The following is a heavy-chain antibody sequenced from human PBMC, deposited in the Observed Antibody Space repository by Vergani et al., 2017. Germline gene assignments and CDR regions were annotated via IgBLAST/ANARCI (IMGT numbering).Heavy chain of an antibody. D-gene: IGHD2-2*01. J-gene: IGHJ4*02. CDR2: IYYSGST. CDR3: ARYQTRAGXFDY. CDR1: GGSISSYY. V-gene: IGHV4-59*01. Sequence: QVQLQESGPELVKPSETLSLTCTVSGGSISSYYWSWIRQPPGKGLEWIGYIYYSGSTNYNPSLKSRVTISVDTSKNQFSLKLSSVTAADTAVYYCARYQTRAGXFDYWGQGTLVTVSS.